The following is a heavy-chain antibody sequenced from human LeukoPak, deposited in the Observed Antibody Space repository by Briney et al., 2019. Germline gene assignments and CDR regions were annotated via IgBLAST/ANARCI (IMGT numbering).Heavy chain of an antibody. CDR3: AKPSNYYGSATDAFDF. V-gene: IGHV4-39*07. Sequence: WVRQAPGKGLEWIGNIYYSGSTYYNPSLKSRVTISVDTSKNHFSLKLNSVTAADTAVYYCAKPSNYYGSATDAFDFWGQGTMVTVSS. D-gene: IGHD3-10*01. J-gene: IGHJ3*01. CDR2: IYYSGST.